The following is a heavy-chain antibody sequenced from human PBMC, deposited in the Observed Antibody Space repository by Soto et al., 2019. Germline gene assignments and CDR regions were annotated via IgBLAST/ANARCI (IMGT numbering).Heavy chain of an antibody. Sequence: EVQLVESGGGLVQPGGSLRLSCAASGFTFSDHYMDWVRQAPGKGLEWVGRSRNKANSYSTEYAASVKGRFTISRDESKNSLYLQMNSLKPGTRAVYSWARFRGTYTRGFNYGGQGTLVTVPS. CDR3: ARFRGTYTRGFNY. V-gene: IGHV3-72*01. CDR2: SRNKANSYST. J-gene: IGHJ4*02. CDR1: GFTFSDHY. D-gene: IGHD3-16*01.